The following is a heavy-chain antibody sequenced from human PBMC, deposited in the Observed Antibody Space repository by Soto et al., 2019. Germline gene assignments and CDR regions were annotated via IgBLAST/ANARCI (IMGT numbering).Heavy chain of an antibody. V-gene: IGHV1-46*01. D-gene: IGHD6-19*01. J-gene: IGHJ5*02. CDR3: AREPFPMAVGDPDGICFAP. Sequence: QVQLVQSGAEVKKPGASVRVSCKASGYTFTTYYIHWVRQAPGQGLEWMGTINPSGGSTNYAQKFQGRPTMTRATSPSTVYLELRGLRSEDTAVYYCAREPFPMAVGDPDGICFAPWGQGTLVTVSS. CDR1: GYTFTTYY. CDR2: INPSGGST.